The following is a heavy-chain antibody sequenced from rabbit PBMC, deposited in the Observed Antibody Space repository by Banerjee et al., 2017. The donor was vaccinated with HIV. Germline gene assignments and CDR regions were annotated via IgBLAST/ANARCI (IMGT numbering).Heavy chain of an antibody. CDR1: GFSFSYKYV. J-gene: IGHJ4*01. CDR2: INTSSGNT. CDR3: ARDVSSSGDFNL. V-gene: IGHV1S45*01. Sequence: QEQLVESGGGLVKPEGSLTLTCTASGFSFSYKYVMCWVRQAPGKGLEWIACINTSSGNTVYASWAKGRFTISKTSSTTVTLQMTSLTAADTATYFCARDVSSSGDFNLWGPGTLVTVS. D-gene: IGHD1-1*01.